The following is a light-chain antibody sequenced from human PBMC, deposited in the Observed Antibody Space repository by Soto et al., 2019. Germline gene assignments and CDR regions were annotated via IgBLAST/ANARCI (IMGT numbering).Light chain of an antibody. J-gene: IGKJ3*01. V-gene: IGKV3-20*01. CDR1: RSVSSSY. CDR3: QQYGSSIFT. Sequence: EIVLTQSPGTLSLSPGERATLSCRASRSVSSSYLAWYQQKPGQAPRLLIYGASSRATGIPDRFSGSGSGTDFTLTISRLEPEDFAVYYCQQYGSSIFTFGPGTKVDIQ. CDR2: GAS.